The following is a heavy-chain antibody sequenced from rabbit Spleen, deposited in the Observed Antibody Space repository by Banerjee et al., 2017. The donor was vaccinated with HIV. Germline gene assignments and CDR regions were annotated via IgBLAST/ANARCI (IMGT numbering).Heavy chain of an antibody. CDR1: GFSLSSYY. J-gene: IGHJ4*01. D-gene: IGHD8-1*01. CDR2: IKTTGSA. CDR3: ARDGAGGSYFAL. Sequence: QEQLKETGGGLVQPGGSLTLTCAASGFSLSSYYMGWVRQAPGKGLEWIGIIKTTGSAYYAKWVNGRFSISRENAQNTVFLQMTSLTAADTATYFCARDGAGGSYFALWGPGTLVTVS. V-gene: IGHV1S29*01.